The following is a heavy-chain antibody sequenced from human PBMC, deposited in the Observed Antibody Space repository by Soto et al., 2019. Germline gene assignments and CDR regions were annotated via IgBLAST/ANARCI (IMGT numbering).Heavy chain of an antibody. J-gene: IGHJ4*02. CDR3: TRYSDTARRGVRFDD. D-gene: IGHD3-22*01. CDR1: GFAFSNAS. V-gene: IGHV3-15*07. CDR2: IRRKGHVAPT. Sequence: EVQLVESGGGLVKPGGSLRLSCAASGFAFSNASINWVRQAPGKGLEWVGRIRRKGHVAPTAFAVAVRGRFASTRAEARNMVYMQMNSLDTAATSCYDCTRYSDTARRGVRFDDWGQGTLVTVSS.